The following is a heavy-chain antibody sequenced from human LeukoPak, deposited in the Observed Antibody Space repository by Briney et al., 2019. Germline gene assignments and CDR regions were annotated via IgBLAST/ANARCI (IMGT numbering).Heavy chain of an antibody. J-gene: IGHJ4*02. CDR2: MNPNSGNT. D-gene: IGHD2-2*01. V-gene: IGHV1-8*03. Sequence: ASVKVSCKTSGYTFSTYDINWVRQAAGQGLELMGWMNPNSGNTGFAQKFQGRATITRDTSITTAYLELSSLRSEDTAVYYCARAIRYQLLSDYWGQGTLVTVSS. CDR1: GYTFSTYD. CDR3: ARAIRYQLLSDY.